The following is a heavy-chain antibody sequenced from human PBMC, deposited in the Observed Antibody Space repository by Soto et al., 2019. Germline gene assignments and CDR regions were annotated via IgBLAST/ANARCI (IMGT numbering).Heavy chain of an antibody. CDR1: GFTFSSYA. J-gene: IGHJ4*02. CDR3: AKRVRFLEWLLIGYFDY. Sequence: GGSLRLSCAASGFTFSSYAMSWVRQAPGKGLEWVSAISGSGGSTYYADSVKGRFTISRDNSKNTLYLQMNSLRAEDTAVYYCAKRVRFLEWLLIGYFDYWGQGALVTVS. D-gene: IGHD3-3*01. V-gene: IGHV3-23*01. CDR2: ISGSGGST.